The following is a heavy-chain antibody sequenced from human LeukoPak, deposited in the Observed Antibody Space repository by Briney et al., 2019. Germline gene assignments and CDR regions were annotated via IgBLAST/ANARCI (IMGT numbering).Heavy chain of an antibody. D-gene: IGHD2-15*01. Sequence: ASVKVSCKVSGYTLTELSMHWVRQAPGEGLEWMGSFDPEDGETIYAQKFQGRVTMTEDTSTDTAYMELSSLRPEDTAVYYCATGGGSHSPDYWGQGTLVTVSS. CDR1: GYTLTELS. CDR3: ATGGGSHSPDY. J-gene: IGHJ4*02. CDR2: FDPEDGET. V-gene: IGHV1-24*01.